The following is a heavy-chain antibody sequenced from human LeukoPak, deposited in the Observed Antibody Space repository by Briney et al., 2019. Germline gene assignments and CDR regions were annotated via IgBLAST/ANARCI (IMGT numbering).Heavy chain of an antibody. V-gene: IGHV3-43D*04. J-gene: IGHJ6*04. CDR1: GFTFDDYA. D-gene: IGHD2-2*01. Sequence: GGSLRLSCAASGFTFDDYAMHWVRHAPGKGLEWVSLISWDGGSTYYADSVKGRFTISRDNSKNSLYLQMNSLRAEDTALYYCAKDIREGYCSSTSCHGHYYYGMDVWGKGTTVTVSS. CDR2: ISWDGGST. CDR3: AKDIREGYCSSTSCHGHYYYGMDV.